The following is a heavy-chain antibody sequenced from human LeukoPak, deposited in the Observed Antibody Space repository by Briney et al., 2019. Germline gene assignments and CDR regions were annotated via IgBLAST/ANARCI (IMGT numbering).Heavy chain of an antibody. CDR1: DDSITDYY. J-gene: IGHJ6*02. Sequence: PSETLSLTCILSDDSITDYYWSWIRQPPGNGLEWVGYIFQKGNTNYNPSLKTRVTISMDTSKKQLSLTLKSVTAADTAVYYCASTPLSDLDVWGQGTTVIVTS. D-gene: IGHD3-3*01. CDR2: IFQKGNT. CDR3: ASTPLSDLDV. V-gene: IGHV4-59*01.